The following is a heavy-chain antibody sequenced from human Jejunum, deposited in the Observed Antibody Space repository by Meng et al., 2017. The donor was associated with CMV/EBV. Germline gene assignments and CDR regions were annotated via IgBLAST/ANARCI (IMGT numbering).Heavy chain of an antibody. CDR1: FGSYA. CDR2: ISYDGSNK. CDR3: ARGSIPSIVRNLYGMDV. J-gene: IGHJ6*02. Sequence: FGSYAMHWVRQAPGKGLEWVAVISYDGSNKYYADSVKGRFTISRDNSKNTLYLQMNSLRAEDTAVYYCARGSIPSIVRNLYGMDVWGQGTTVTVSS. V-gene: IGHV3-30-3*01. D-gene: IGHD2-2*02.